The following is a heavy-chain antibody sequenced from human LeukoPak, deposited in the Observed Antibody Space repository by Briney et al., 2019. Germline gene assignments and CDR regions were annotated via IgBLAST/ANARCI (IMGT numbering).Heavy chain of an antibody. CDR3: ARDGGGVSSWVSH. CDR1: GYSFSSYW. Sequence: GESLKTSCKGSGYSFSSYWISWVRQMPGKGLEWKGRIDPGDSFTKYRPSLEGRVTISADKSLSTVYLQWSSLKASDTAIYYCARDGGGVSSWVSHWGQGTLVTVSS. D-gene: IGHD2-8*02. CDR2: IDPGDSFT. J-gene: IGHJ4*02. V-gene: IGHV5-10-1*01.